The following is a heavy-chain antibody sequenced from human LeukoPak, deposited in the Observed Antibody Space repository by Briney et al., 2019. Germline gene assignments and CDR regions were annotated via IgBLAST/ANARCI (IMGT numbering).Heavy chain of an antibody. Sequence: GGSLRLSCAASGFTFSSYAMSWVRQAPGKGLEWVSAISGSGGSTYYADSVKGRFTISRDNSKNTLYLQMNSLRAEDTAVYYCAKVYCGGDCYPPFAFDIWGQGTMVTVSS. V-gene: IGHV3-23*01. CDR2: ISGSGGST. J-gene: IGHJ3*02. D-gene: IGHD2-21*02. CDR1: GFTFSSYA. CDR3: AKVYCGGDCYPPFAFDI.